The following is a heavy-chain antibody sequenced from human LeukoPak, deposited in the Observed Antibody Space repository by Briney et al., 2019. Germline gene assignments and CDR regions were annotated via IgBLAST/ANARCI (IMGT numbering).Heavy chain of an antibody. J-gene: IGHJ4*02. Sequence: GGSLRLSCAASGFTFSTYTMYWVRHPPGKRLEWVSIIGSSGGGIHYADSVKGRFTISRDNSKNALYLQINSLRVEDTAVYYCAIDPNWGTHSWGQGVLVTVSS. CDR2: IGSSGGGI. V-gene: IGHV3-23*01. CDR3: AIDPNWGTHS. CDR1: GFTFSTYT. D-gene: IGHD7-27*01.